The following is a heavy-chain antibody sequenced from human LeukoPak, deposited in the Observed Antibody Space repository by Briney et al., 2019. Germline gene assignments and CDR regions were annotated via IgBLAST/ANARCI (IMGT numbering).Heavy chain of an antibody. CDR2: FDPEDGET. CDR1: GYTLTELS. D-gene: IGHD4-17*01. J-gene: IGHJ3*02. V-gene: IGHV1-24*01. CDR3: ARNIYGEPDAFDI. Sequence: GASVKVSCKVSGYTLTELSMHWVRQAPGKGLEWMGGFDPEDGETIYAQKFQGRVTMTRDMSTSTVYMELSSLRSEDTAVYYCARNIYGEPDAFDIWGQGTMVTVSS.